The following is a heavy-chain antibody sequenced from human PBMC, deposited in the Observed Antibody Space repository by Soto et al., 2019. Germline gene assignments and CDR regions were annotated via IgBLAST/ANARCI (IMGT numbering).Heavy chain of an antibody. CDR1: GYSFSSHA. D-gene: IGHD2-2*01. V-gene: IGHV1-69*06. CDR2: IIPVFGTP. CDR3: ARGGALITSWYLGDGLDS. J-gene: IGHJ4*02. Sequence: QVQLEQAGSEVKKSGSSVKVSCKASGYSFSSHAITWLRQAPGQGLEGMGGIIPVFGTPRYAQKFQGRVTISADKSTTTSYLELRSLRSEDTAVNYWARGGALITSWYLGDGLDSWGQGTQVTVSS.